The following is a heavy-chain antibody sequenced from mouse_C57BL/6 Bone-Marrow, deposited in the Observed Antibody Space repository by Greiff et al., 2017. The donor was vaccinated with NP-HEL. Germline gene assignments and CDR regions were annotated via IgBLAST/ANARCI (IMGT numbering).Heavy chain of an antibody. CDR1: GFTFSSYG. Sequence: EVKLMESGGDLVKPGGSLKLSCAASGFTFSSYGMSWVRQTPDKRLEWVATISSGGSYTYYADSVKGRFTISRDNAKNTLYLQMSSLKSEDTAMYYCARHETGGYFDYWGQGTTLTVSS. D-gene: IGHD4-1*01. J-gene: IGHJ2*01. V-gene: IGHV5-6*01. CDR3: ARHETGGYFDY. CDR2: ISSGGSYT.